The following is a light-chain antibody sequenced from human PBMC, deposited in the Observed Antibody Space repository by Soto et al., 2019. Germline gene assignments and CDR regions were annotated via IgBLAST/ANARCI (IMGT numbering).Light chain of an antibody. CDR1: QSISSW. CDR3: QHDNSSPWN. V-gene: IGKV1-5*03. CDR2: KAS. J-gene: IGKJ2*01. Sequence: DIQMTQSPSTLSASVGDRVTITCRASQSISSWLAWYQQKPGKAPKLRIYKASSLESGVPSRFSGSGSGTEFNLTITSLQPDYFANYYCQHDNSSPWNFGQRTPLESK.